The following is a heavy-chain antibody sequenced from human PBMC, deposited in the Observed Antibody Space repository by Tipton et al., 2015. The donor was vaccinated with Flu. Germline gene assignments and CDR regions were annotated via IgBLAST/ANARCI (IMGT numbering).Heavy chain of an antibody. D-gene: IGHD6-13*01. CDR2: IDTSGDT. CDR1: GFTFSSYD. Sequence: SLRLSCEASGFTFSSYDMHWVRQTTGKGLEWVSGIDTSGDTFYAGAVKGRFTISRENAKSSLYLQMRSLRAGDTAVYYCTRGPLPDSNWYNGMDVWGQGITVTVSS. J-gene: IGHJ6*02. V-gene: IGHV3-13*01. CDR3: TRGPLPDSNWYNGMDV.